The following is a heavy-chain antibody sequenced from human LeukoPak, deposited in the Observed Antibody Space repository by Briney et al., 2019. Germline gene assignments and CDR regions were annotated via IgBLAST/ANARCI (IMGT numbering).Heavy chain of an antibody. Sequence: GGSLRLSCTASGFTVISSYMTWVRQAPGKGHESVSLIYSSGNTYYADSVKGRVTVSTDNSKNTLYLQMNSLRAEDTAVYYCARGSNNGYYFLDPWGQGILVTVSS. CDR1: GFTVISSY. J-gene: IGHJ5*02. D-gene: IGHD3-3*01. CDR3: ARGSNNGYYFLDP. V-gene: IGHV3-66*01. CDR2: IYSSGNT.